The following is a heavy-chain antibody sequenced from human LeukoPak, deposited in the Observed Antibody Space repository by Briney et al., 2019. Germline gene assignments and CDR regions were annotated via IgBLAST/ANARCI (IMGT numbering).Heavy chain of an antibody. CDR1: GFTFSSYG. Sequence: GGSLRLSCAASGFTFSSYGMSWVRQAPGKGLEWVSAISGSASSTYYADSVKGRFTISRDNSKNTLHLQMNSLRAEDTAVYYCAKRLYCSTSSCYGFDNWGQGTLVTVSS. J-gene: IGHJ5*02. CDR2: ISGSASST. CDR3: AKRLYCSTSSCYGFDN. V-gene: IGHV3-23*01. D-gene: IGHD2-2*01.